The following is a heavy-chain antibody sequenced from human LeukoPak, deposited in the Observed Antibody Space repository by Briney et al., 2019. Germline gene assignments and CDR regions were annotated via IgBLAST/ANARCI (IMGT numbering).Heavy chain of an antibody. D-gene: IGHD3-9*01. J-gene: IGHJ6*02. CDR2: IYYSGST. Sequence: SETLSLTCTVSGGSISSYYWSWIRQPPGKGLEWIGYIYYSGSTNYNPSLKSRVTISVDTSKNQFSLTLSSVTAADTAVYYCLTRGDYYYGMDVWGQGTTVTVSS. CDR1: GGSISSYY. CDR3: LTRGDYYYGMDV. V-gene: IGHV4-59*01.